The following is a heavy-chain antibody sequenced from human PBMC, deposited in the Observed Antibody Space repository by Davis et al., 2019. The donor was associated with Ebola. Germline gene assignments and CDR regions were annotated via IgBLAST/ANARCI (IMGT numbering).Heavy chain of an antibody. CDR1: GDSLGDNY. CDR2: INYRGHS. Sequence: MPSETLSLTCTVSGDSLGDNYCCWIRQSPVKGLEWIGYINYRGHSNTNPSLRSRLTISVDTSKKQFSLKLNSVTAADTAVYYWATSNWNNWFDPWGQGTLVTVSA. D-gene: IGHD1-20*01. V-gene: IGHV4-59*01. J-gene: IGHJ5*02. CDR3: ATSNWNNWFDP.